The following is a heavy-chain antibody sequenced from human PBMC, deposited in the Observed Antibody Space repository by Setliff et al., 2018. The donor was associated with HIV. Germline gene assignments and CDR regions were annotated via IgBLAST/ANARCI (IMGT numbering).Heavy chain of an antibody. J-gene: IGHJ6*03. CDR3: ARVVEGSHQVSLYYYNYYYMDV. CDR1: GFTFSDYY. D-gene: IGHD3-3*01. CDR2: IGRSGRNI. Sequence: GGSLRLSCTASGFTFSDYYMSWIRQAPGKGLEWVSYIGRSGRNIHYADSVRGRFTISRENANNSLYLQMNSLRAEDTAVYYCARVVEGSHQVSLYYYNYYYMDVWGKGTTVTFSS. V-gene: IGHV3-11*04.